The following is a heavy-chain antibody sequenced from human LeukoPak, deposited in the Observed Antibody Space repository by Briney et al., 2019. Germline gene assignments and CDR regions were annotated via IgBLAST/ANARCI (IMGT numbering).Heavy chain of an antibody. J-gene: IGHJ6*03. CDR2: ISGSGGST. Sequence: GGSLRLSCAASGFTFSSYTMSWVRQAPGKGLEWVSAISGSGGSTYYADSVKGRFTISRDNSKNTLYLQMNSLRAEDTAVYYCAKKRDTYCSSTSCYRGYYYYYMDVWGKGTTVTVSS. CDR1: GFTFSSYT. D-gene: IGHD2-2*01. V-gene: IGHV3-23*01. CDR3: AKKRDTYCSSTSCYRGYYYYYMDV.